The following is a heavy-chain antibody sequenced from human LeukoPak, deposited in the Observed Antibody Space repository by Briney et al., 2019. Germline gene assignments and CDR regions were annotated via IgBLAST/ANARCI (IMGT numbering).Heavy chain of an antibody. Sequence: PGGSLRLSCAASGFTVSSNYMSWVRQAPGKGLEWVSVIYSGGSTYYADSVKGRFTISRDNSKNTLYLQMNSLRAEDTAVYYCARDSLYSSGWRRIDYWGQGTLVTVSS. J-gene: IGHJ4*02. CDR2: IYSGGST. CDR3: ARDSLYSSGWRRIDY. V-gene: IGHV3-66*01. D-gene: IGHD6-19*01. CDR1: GFTVSSNY.